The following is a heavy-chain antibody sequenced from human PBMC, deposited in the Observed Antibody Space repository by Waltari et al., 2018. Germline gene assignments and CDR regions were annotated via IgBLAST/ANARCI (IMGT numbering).Heavy chain of an antibody. CDR1: GGSFSGYY. CDR2: INNSGST. J-gene: IGHJ4*02. V-gene: IGHV4-34*01. Sequence: QVQLQQWGAGLLKPSETLSLTCAVYGGSFSGYYWSWIRQPPGKGLEWIGEINNSGSTNYNPSLKSRVTISVDTSKNQFSLKLSSVTAADTAVYYCARAVVAATLDYWGQGTLVTVSS. CDR3: ARAVVAATLDY. D-gene: IGHD2-15*01.